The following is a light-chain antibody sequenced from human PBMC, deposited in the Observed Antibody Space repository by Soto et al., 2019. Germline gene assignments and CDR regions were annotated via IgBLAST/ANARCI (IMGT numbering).Light chain of an antibody. CDR1: QSISSW. V-gene: IGKV1-5*03. CDR3: QQYNSYPWT. J-gene: IGKJ1*01. Sequence: DIQMTQSPSTLSASVGDRVTITCRASQSISSWLAWYKQKPGKAPNLLIHKASSLESGGPSSFSGSGSGTEFPLPISSLQPDDFAAYYCQQYNSYPWTFGQGTKVEIK. CDR2: KAS.